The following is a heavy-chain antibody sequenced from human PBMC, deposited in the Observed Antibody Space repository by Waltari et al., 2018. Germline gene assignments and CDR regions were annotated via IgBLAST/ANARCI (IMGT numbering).Heavy chain of an antibody. CDR1: GFTFSRYA. CDR3: AKDKTGVQYY. J-gene: IGHJ4*02. V-gene: IGHV3-23*03. D-gene: IGHD7-27*01. Sequence: EVQLLESGGGLVQPGGSLSLSCAASGFTFSRYAMSWVRQVPGKGLEWVSVIYSGGSKYYADSVKGRFTISRDNAKNTLYLQMNSLRAEDTAVYYCAKDKTGVQYYWGQGTLVTVSS. CDR2: IYSGGSK.